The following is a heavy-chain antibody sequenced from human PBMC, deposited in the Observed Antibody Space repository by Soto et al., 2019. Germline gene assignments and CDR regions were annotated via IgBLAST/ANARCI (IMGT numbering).Heavy chain of an antibody. V-gene: IGHV3-23*01. CDR1: GFPFTPYA. J-gene: IGHJ4*02. Sequence: EVQLLESGGGLVQPGGSLRLSCAASGFPFTPYAMSWAREAPGKGLEWVSGFSGSGGRTYYADTVKGRFTISRDKSKSMLYLQMNGLRAEDTAIYYCAKGQPATVTYFDSWGQGTLVTVSS. D-gene: IGHD1-1*01. CDR3: AKGQPATVTYFDS. CDR2: FSGSGGRT.